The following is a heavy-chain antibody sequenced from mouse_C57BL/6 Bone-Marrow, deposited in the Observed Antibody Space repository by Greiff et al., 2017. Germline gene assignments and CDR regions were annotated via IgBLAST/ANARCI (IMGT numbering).Heavy chain of an antibody. CDR3: ARSYYYGSRGWFAY. CDR2: IHPNSGST. Sequence: VQLQQSGAELVKPGASVKLSCKASGYTFTSYWMHWVKQRPGQGLEWIGMIHPNSGSTNYNEKFKSKATLTVDKSSSTAYMQLSSLTSEDSAVXYCARSYYYGSRGWFAYWGQGTLVTVSA. D-gene: IGHD1-1*01. V-gene: IGHV1-64*01. J-gene: IGHJ3*01. CDR1: GYTFTSYW.